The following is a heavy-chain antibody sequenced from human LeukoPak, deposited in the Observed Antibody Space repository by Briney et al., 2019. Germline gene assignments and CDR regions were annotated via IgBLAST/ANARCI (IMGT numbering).Heavy chain of an antibody. CDR2: IYYSGST. V-gene: IGHV4-59*12. Sequence: SETLSLTCTVSGGSISSYYWSWIRQPPGKGLEWIGYIYYSGSTNYNPSLKSRVTISLDTSKNQFSLKLSSVTAADTAVYYCARDVGGYRYGYRPTELYWYFDLWGRGTLVTVSS. CDR1: GGSISSYY. CDR3: ARDVGGYRYGYRPTELYWYFDL. J-gene: IGHJ2*01. D-gene: IGHD5-18*01.